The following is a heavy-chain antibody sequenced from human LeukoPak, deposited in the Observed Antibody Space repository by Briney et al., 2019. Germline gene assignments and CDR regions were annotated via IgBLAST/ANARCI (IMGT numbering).Heavy chain of an antibody. CDR1: GGSISSYY. CDR2: IYYSGST. D-gene: IGHD4-17*01. V-gene: IGHV4-59*01. Sequence: SQTLSLTCTVSGGSISSYYWSWIRQPPGKGLEWIGYIYYSGSTNYNPSLKSRVTISVGTSKNQFSLKLSSVTAADTAVYYCARDRGDYGDLDAFDIWGQGTMVTVSS. J-gene: IGHJ3*02. CDR3: ARDRGDYGDLDAFDI.